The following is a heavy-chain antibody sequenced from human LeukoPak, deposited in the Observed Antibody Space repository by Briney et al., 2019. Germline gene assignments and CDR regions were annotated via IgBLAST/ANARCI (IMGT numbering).Heavy chain of an antibody. V-gene: IGHV3-23*01. Sequence: GGSLRLSCAASGFTFSSYAMSWVRQAPGKGLEWVSAISGSGGSTYYADSVKGRFTISRDNAKNSLYLQMNSLRAEDTAVYYCARMSFDILTGYYIGIDYWGQGTLVTVSS. J-gene: IGHJ4*02. CDR3: ARMSFDILTGYYIGIDY. D-gene: IGHD3-9*01. CDR2: ISGSGGST. CDR1: GFTFSSYA.